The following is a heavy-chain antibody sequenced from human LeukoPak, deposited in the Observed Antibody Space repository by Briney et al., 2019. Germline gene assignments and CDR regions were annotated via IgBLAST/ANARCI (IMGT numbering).Heavy chain of an antibody. V-gene: IGHV3-48*03. J-gene: IGHJ6*04. CDR2: ISSSSSYI. CDR3: AELGITMIGGV. Sequence: GGSLRLSCAASGFTFSSYEMNWVRQAPGKGLEWVSYISSSSSYIYYADSVKGRFTISRDNAKNSLYLQMNSLRAEDTAVYYCAELGITMIGGVWGKGTTVTISS. D-gene: IGHD3-10*02. CDR1: GFTFSSYE.